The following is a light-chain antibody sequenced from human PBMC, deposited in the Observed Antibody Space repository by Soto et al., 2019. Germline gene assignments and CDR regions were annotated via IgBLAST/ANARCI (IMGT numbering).Light chain of an antibody. CDR3: QQYWSSLT. V-gene: IGKV3-20*01. J-gene: IGKJ4*01. CDR1: QSVSSSY. Sequence: EIVLTQSPGTLSLSPGERATLSCRASQSVSSSYLAWYQQKPGQAPRLLIYGASSRATGIPDRFSGSGSGTDFTLTISRLEPEDFAVYYCQQYWSSLTFGGGNKGEIK. CDR2: GAS.